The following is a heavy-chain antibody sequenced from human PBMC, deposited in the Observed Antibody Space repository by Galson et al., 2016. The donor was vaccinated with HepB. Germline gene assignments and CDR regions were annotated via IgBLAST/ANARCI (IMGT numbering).Heavy chain of an antibody. Sequence: SLRLSCAASGFTFNTYWLGWVRQGPGKGLVWVSRINSDGSTTTYADSVKGRFTITRDNAKKKPYLQMNSQRSEDAAVYYCASAAKLAAPDYYGMDVWGQGTTVTVSS. J-gene: IGHJ6*02. CDR2: INSDGSTT. CDR1: GFTFNTYW. D-gene: IGHD6-13*01. CDR3: ASAAKLAAPDYYGMDV. V-gene: IGHV3-74*01.